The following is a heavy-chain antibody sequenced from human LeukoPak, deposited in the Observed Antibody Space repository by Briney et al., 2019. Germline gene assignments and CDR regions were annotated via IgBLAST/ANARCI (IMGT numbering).Heavy chain of an antibody. J-gene: IGHJ6*02. CDR2: ISSSSSYI. CDR3: ARKGVYCSSTSRQIPYGMDV. CDR1: GFTFSSYS. V-gene: IGHV3-21*01. Sequence: GGSLRLSCAASGFTFSSYSMNWVRQAPGKGLEWVSSISSSSSYIYYADSVKGRFTISRDNAKNSLYLQMNSLRAEDTAVYYCARKGVYCSSTSRQIPYGMDVWGQGTTVTVSS. D-gene: IGHD2-2*01.